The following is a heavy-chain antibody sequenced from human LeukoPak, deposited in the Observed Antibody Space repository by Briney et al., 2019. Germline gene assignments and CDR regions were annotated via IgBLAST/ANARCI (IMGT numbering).Heavy chain of an antibody. CDR2: ISRSSSYI. J-gene: IGHJ4*02. D-gene: IGHD6-13*01. CDR3: ARREGGIAAASDY. CDR1: GFTFSSYS. V-gene: IGHV3-21*01. Sequence: GGSLRLSCAVSGFTFSSYSMNWVRQAPGKGLEWVSSISRSSSYIYYADSVKGRFTISRDNAKNSLYLQMNRLRAEDTAVFYCARREGGIAAASDYWGQGTLVTVSS.